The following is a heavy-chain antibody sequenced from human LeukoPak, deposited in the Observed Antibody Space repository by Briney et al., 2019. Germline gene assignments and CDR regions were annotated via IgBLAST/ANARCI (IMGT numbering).Heavy chain of an antibody. V-gene: IGHV1-18*01. Sequence: ASVKVSCKASGYTFTSYGISWVRQAPGQGLEWMGWISAYNGNTNYAQKLQGRVTMTTDTSTSTAYMELRSPRSDDTAVYYCAREDGTYDFWSGYQYYFDYWGQGTLVTVSS. J-gene: IGHJ4*02. CDR3: AREDGTYDFWSGYQYYFDY. CDR2: ISAYNGNT. D-gene: IGHD3-3*01. CDR1: GYTFTSYG.